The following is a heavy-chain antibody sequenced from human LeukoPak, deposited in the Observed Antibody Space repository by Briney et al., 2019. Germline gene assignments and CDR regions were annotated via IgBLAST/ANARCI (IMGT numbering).Heavy chain of an antibody. V-gene: IGHV3-33*01. Sequence: PGGSLRLSCAASGFTFSSYGMHWVRQAPGKGLEWVAVIWYDGSNKYYADSVKGRFTISRDNSKNTLYLQMNSLRAEDTAVYYCARDLVYDFWSGYQRYNWSDPWGQGTLVTVSS. J-gene: IGHJ5*02. CDR1: GFTFSSYG. CDR3: ARDLVYDFWSGYQRYNWSDP. CDR2: IWYDGSNK. D-gene: IGHD3-3*01.